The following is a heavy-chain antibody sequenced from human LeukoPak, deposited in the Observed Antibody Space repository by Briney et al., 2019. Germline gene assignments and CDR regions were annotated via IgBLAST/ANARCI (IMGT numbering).Heavy chain of an antibody. CDR2: IYSGGTT. CDR1: GFIVSTNY. J-gene: IGHJ6*02. V-gene: IGHV3-66*01. D-gene: IGHD1-26*01. CDR3: VGDSGYYYGMDV. Sequence: GGSLRLSCAASGFIVSTNYMSWVRQAPGKGLEWVSVIYSGGTTYYADSVKGRFTISRDNSRNTLYLQMNSLRAEDTAVYYCVGDSGYYYGMDVWGQGTTVTVSS.